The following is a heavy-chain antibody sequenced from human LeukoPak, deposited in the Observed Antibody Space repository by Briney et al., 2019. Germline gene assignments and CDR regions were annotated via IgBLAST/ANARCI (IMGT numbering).Heavy chain of an antibody. J-gene: IGHJ4*02. Sequence: GGSLRLSCAAPGFTFSSYGMHWVRQAPGKGLEWVAVISYDGSNKYYADSVKGRFTISRDNSKNTLYLQMNSLRAEDTAVYYCAKGRFYDILTGVDYWGQGTLVTVSS. CDR2: ISYDGSNK. D-gene: IGHD3-9*01. CDR3: AKGRFYDILTGVDY. CDR1: GFTFSSYG. V-gene: IGHV3-30*18.